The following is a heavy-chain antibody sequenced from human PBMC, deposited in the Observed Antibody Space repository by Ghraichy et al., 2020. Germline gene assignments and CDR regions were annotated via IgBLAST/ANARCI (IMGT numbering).Heavy chain of an antibody. D-gene: IGHD3-16*01. CDR1: GFTFSSYW. CDR3: ARRYGPAFFDY. CDR2: IKQDGSEK. J-gene: IGHJ4*02. V-gene: IGHV3-7*01. Sequence: GESLNISCVASGFTFSSYWMSWVRQAPGKGLEWVANIKQDGSEKYYVDSVKGRLTISRDNAKNSLYLQMNSLRAEDTAVYYCARRYGPAFFDYWGQGTLVTVSS.